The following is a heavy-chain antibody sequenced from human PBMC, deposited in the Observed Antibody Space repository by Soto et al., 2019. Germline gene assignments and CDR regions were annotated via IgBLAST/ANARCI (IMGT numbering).Heavy chain of an antibody. V-gene: IGHV1-69*13. CDR2: IIPIFGTA. CDR1: GGTFSSYA. J-gene: IGHJ3*02. Sequence: ASVKVSCKASGGTFSSYAISWVRQAPGQGLEWMGGIIPIFGTANYAQKFQGRVTITADESTSTAYMELGSLRSEDTAVYYCASRIATRDAFDIWGQGTMVTVSS. D-gene: IGHD1-26*01. CDR3: ASRIATRDAFDI.